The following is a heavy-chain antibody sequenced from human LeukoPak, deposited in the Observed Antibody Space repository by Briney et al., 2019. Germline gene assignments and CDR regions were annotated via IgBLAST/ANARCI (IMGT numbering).Heavy chain of an antibody. CDR1: GFTFSSSA. J-gene: IGHJ4*02. CDR3: AKAEDDGALFDY. D-gene: IGHD2-15*01. Sequence: GGSLRLSCAASGFTFSSSAMSWVRQAPGKGLEWVSAISGSGGSTYYADSVKGRFTISRDNSKNTLYLQMDSLRAEDTAVYYCAKAEDDGALFDYWGQGTLVTVSS. V-gene: IGHV3-23*01. CDR2: ISGSGGST.